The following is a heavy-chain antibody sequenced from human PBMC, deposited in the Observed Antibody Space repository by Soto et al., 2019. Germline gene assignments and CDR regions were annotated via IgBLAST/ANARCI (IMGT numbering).Heavy chain of an antibody. CDR2: IYPGDSDT. CDR3: ARSGLRFLEWLETFYGMDV. Sequence: GESLKISCKGSGYSFTSYWIGWVRQMPGKGLEWMGIIYPGDSDTRYSPSFQGQVTISADKSISTAYLQWSSLKASDTAMYYYARSGLRFLEWLETFYGMDVWGQGTTVTVSS. V-gene: IGHV5-51*01. CDR1: GYSFTSYW. D-gene: IGHD3-3*01. J-gene: IGHJ6*02.